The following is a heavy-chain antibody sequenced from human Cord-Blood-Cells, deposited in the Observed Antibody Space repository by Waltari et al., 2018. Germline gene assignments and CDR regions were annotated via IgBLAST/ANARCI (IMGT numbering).Heavy chain of an antibody. CDR1: GFTFSSYG. V-gene: IGHV3-30*18. CDR3: AKDGGYDFWSGYYYYYYYMDV. CDR2: ISYDGSNK. Sequence: QVQLVESGGGVVQPGRSLRLSCAASGFTFSSYGMHWVRQAPGKGLEWVAVISYDGSNKFYADSVKGRFTISRDNSKNTLYLQMNSLRAEDTAVYYCAKDGGYDFWSGYYYYYYYMDVWGKGTTVTVSS. J-gene: IGHJ6*03. D-gene: IGHD3-3*01.